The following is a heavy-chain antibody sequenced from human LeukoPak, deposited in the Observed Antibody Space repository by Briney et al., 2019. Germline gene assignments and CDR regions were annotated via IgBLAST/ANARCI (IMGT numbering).Heavy chain of an antibody. CDR3: ARDAVDTANAV. Sequence: GGSLRLSCAASGFTFTTYWMHWVRQAPGKGLVWVSHINSDGSITSYADSVRGRFTISRDNAKNTLYLQMNSLRAEDTAVYYCARDAVDTANAVWGQGTTVTVSS. J-gene: IGHJ6*02. CDR1: GFTFTTYW. V-gene: IGHV3-74*01. D-gene: IGHD5-18*01. CDR2: INSDGSIT.